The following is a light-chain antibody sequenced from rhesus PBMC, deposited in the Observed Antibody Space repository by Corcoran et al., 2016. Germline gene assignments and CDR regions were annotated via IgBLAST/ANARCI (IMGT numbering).Light chain of an antibody. CDR2: DVS. CDR1: SSDVGGYTY. Sequence: QSAPTQPPSVSGSPGQSVTISCTGTSSDVGGYTYVSWYQQHPGKAPKLMIYDVSKRRSGVSDRFSGSKSGNTASLTISGLQAEDEADYYCCSYTTSSTLVFGSGTKLTVL. V-gene: IGLV2S7*01. J-gene: IGLJ6*01. CDR3: CSYTTSSTLV.